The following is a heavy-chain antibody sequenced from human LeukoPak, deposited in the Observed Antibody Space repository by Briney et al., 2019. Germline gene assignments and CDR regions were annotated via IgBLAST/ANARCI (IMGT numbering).Heavy chain of an antibody. Sequence: GGSLRLYCTASGFTFSNYAMNWVRQAPGKGLEWVSGISGSGTSTYYADSVKGRFTISRDNTKNALYLQMNSLRAEDTAVYYCANGNSKAWGQETLVTVSS. CDR2: ISGSGTST. CDR1: GFTFSNYA. D-gene: IGHD4-23*01. V-gene: IGHV3-23*01. CDR3: ANGNSKA. J-gene: IGHJ5*02.